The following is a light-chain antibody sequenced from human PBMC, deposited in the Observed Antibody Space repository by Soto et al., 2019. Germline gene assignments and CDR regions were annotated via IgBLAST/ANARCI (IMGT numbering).Light chain of an antibody. CDR1: QGIRND. CDR2: AAS. CDR3: LQDYNYPWT. Sequence: AIQMTQSPSSLSASVGDRVTITCRASQGIRNDLGWYQQKPGKAPKLLIYAASSIQSRVPSRFSGSGSGTDFTLTISSLQPEEFATYYCLQDYNYPWTFGQGTKVEIK. J-gene: IGKJ1*01. V-gene: IGKV1-6*01.